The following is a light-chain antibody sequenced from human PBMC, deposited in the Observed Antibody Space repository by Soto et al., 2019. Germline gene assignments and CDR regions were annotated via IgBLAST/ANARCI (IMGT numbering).Light chain of an antibody. J-gene: IGKJ2*01. Sequence: EIVLTQSPATLSLSPGERATHSCRASQSVSSNLAWYQQKPGQAPRLLIYDASNRATGIPARFSGSGSGTDFTLTISSLEPEDFAVYYCQQRSNWLNTFGQGTKLEIK. CDR2: DAS. CDR3: QQRSNWLNT. V-gene: IGKV3-11*01. CDR1: QSVSSN.